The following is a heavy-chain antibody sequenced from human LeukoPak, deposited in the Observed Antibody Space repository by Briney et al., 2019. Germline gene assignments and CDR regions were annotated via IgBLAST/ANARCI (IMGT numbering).Heavy chain of an antibody. V-gene: IGHV3-23*01. CDR1: GFTFSSYS. CDR3: AKASNVLLWFVESNFDS. CDR2: ISGSGGST. J-gene: IGHJ4*02. D-gene: IGHD3-10*01. Sequence: GGSLRLSCVASGFTFSSYSVNWVRQAPGKGLEWVSAISGSGGSTYYADSVKGRFTISRDNSKNTLYLQVNSLRADDTAVYYCAKASNVLLWFVESNFDSWGQGTLVTVSS.